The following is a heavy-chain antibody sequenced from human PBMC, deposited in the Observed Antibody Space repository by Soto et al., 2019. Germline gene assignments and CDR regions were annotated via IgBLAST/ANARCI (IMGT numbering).Heavy chain of an antibody. CDR3: AGLLSGYFYDYYGMDV. CDR1: GGTFSSYA. CDR2: IIPIFGTA. J-gene: IGHJ6*02. Sequence: QVQLVQSGAEVKKPGSSVKVSCKASGGTFSSYAISWVRQAPGQGLEWMGGIIPIFGTANYAQKFQGRVTITADESTSTAYMELSSLRSEDTAVYYCAGLLSGYFYDYYGMDVWGQGTTVTVSS. V-gene: IGHV1-69*01. D-gene: IGHD3-22*01.